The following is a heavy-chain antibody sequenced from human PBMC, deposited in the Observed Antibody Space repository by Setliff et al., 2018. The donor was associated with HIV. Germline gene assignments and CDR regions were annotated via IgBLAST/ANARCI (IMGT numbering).Heavy chain of an antibody. CDR1: GGSMRNYY. CDR3: AREHDYSNYRRLDS. Sequence: KSSETLSLTCSVSGGSMRNYYWSWIRQPPRKGLEWVGYISYNGITTYTPSLRSRVTMSVDTSKNQFSLKLSSVTAADTAVYYCAREHDYSNYRRLDSWGQGILVTVSS. CDR2: ISYNGIT. D-gene: IGHD4-4*01. V-gene: IGHV4-59*12. J-gene: IGHJ4*02.